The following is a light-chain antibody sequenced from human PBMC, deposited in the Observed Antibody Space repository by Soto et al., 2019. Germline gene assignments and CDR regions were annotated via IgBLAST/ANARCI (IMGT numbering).Light chain of an antibody. V-gene: IGKV3-11*01. CDR3: QQRSNWPPAT. J-gene: IGKJ5*01. Sequence: VMTQSPSTLSLSPGERATLSCRASQSVSSKLVWYQQKPGQAPRFLIYGASTRATGIPARFSGSGSGTDFTLTISSLEPEDFAVYYCQQRSNWPPATFGQGTLLEIK. CDR1: QSVSSK. CDR2: GAS.